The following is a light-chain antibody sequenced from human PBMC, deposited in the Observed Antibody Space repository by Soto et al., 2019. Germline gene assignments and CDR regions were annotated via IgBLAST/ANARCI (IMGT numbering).Light chain of an antibody. CDR2: WAS. CDR1: QSVLYSSNNKNY. Sequence: DIVMTQSPDSLAVSLGERATINCKSSQSVLYSSNNKNYLAWYQQKPGQPPKLLIYWASTRESGVPDRFSGSGSGTDFTLTISSLQAEDVAVYYCQQYDSTRTFGQGTKVEI. V-gene: IGKV4-1*01. J-gene: IGKJ1*01. CDR3: QQYDSTRT.